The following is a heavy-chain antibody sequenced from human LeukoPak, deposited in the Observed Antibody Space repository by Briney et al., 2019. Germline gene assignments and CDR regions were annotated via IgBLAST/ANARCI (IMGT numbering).Heavy chain of an antibody. CDR1: GYTFTSYG. Sequence: ASVKVSCKASGYTFTSYGISWVRQAPGQGLEWMGWISAYNGNTNYAQKLQGRVTMTTDTSTSTAYMELRSLRSDDTAVYYCARDGGCSSTSCYHLEAFDIWGQGTMVTVSS. CDR2: ISAYNGNT. CDR3: ARDGGCSSTSCYHLEAFDI. J-gene: IGHJ3*02. V-gene: IGHV1-18*01. D-gene: IGHD2-2*01.